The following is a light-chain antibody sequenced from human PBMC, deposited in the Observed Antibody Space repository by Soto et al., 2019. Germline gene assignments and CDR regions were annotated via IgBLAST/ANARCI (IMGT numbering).Light chain of an antibody. V-gene: IGLV6-57*02. CDR3: QSYDSSIVV. Sequence: NFMLTQPHSVSESPGKTVTISCTGSSGSIASNYVQWYQQRPGSAPTTVIYEDNQRPSGVPDRFSGSIDSSSNSASLTISGLKTEDEADYYCQSYDSSIVVFDGGTKLTVL. J-gene: IGLJ2*01. CDR1: SGSIASNY. CDR2: EDN.